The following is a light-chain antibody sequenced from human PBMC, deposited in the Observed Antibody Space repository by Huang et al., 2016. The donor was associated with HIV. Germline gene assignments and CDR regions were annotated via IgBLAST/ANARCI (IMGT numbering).Light chain of an antibody. CDR2: GAS. V-gene: IGKV3-20*01. J-gene: IGKJ4*01. Sequence: EIVLTQSPGTLSLSSGETAALSCRASQNITNNLLAWYQQKSGQAPRLLISGASTRAIGIPDRFSGSGSGTDFTLIISRLEPQDSALFYCQQYLSSPLTFGGGTSLEI. CDR1: QNITNNL. CDR3: QQYLSSPLT.